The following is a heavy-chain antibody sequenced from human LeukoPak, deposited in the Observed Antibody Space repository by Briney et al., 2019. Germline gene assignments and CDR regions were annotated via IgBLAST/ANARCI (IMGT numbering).Heavy chain of an antibody. D-gene: IGHD6-19*01. CDR3: VRVRGYWLVRGYLDY. J-gene: IGHJ4*02. CDR2: IYYSGAN. V-gene: IGHV4-39*02. CDR1: GGSMISSSYY. Sequence: SETLSLTCTVSGGSMISSSYYWGWIRQSPGKGLEWIGSIYYSGANHYNPSPKSRVTMSVDTSKNQFSVKLTSVTATDTAVCYCVRVRGYWLVRGYLDYWGQGTQVTVSS.